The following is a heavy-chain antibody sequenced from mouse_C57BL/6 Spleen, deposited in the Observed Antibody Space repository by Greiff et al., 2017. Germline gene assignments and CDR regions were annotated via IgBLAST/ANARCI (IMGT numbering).Heavy chain of an antibody. CDR3: ARKGNYYGSSFAY. Sequence: VQLQQSGPELVKPGASVKMSCKASGYTFTDYNMHWVKQSHGKSLEWIGYINPNNGGTSYNQKFKGKATLTVNKSSSTAYMELRSLTSEDSAVSYCARKGNYYGSSFAYWGQGTLVTVSA. V-gene: IGHV1-22*01. CDR2: INPNNGGT. D-gene: IGHD1-1*01. CDR1: GYTFTDYN. J-gene: IGHJ3*01.